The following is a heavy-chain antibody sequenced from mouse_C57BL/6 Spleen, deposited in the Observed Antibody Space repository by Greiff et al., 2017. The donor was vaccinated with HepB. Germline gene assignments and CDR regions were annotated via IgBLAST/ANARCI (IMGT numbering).Heavy chain of an antibody. CDR1: GYTFTSYW. J-gene: IGHJ2*01. Sequence: QVHVKQPGAELVRPGSSVKLSCKASGYTFTSYWMHWVKQRPIQGLEWIGNIDPSDSETHYNQKFKDKATLTVDKSSSTAYMQLSSLTSEDSAVYYCARLNNWEDYWGQGTTLTVSS. V-gene: IGHV1-52*01. D-gene: IGHD4-1*01. CDR3: ARLNNWEDY. CDR2: IDPSDSET.